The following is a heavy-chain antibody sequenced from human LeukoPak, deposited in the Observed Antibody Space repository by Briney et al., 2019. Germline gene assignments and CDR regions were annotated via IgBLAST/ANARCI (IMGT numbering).Heavy chain of an antibody. CDR2: IYPGDSDT. V-gene: IGHV5-51*01. CDR1: GYSFATYW. Sequence: GESLKISCKGSGYSFATYWIGWVRQKPGKGLEWMGTIYPGDSDTRYSPSFQGQVTISADKSISTAYLQWSSLKASDTAMYYRGGPPGEWHRLVGFDLLGQGNLGNGLL. CDR3: GGPPGEWHRLVGFDL. D-gene: IGHD2-8*01. J-gene: IGHJ4*03.